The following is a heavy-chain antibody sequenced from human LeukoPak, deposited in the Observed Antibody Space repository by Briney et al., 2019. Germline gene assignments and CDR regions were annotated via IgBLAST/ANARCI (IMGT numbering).Heavy chain of an antibody. J-gene: IGHJ4*02. CDR1: GGSFSGYY. V-gene: IGHV4-34*01. Sequence: SETLSLTCAVYGGSFSGYYWSWIRQPPGKGLEWIGEINHSGSTNYNPSLKSRVTISVDTSKNQFSLKLSSVTAADTAVYYCARGSELLWFGELSLWGQGTLVTVSS. CDR3: ARGSELLWFGELSL. D-gene: IGHD3-10*01. CDR2: INHSGST.